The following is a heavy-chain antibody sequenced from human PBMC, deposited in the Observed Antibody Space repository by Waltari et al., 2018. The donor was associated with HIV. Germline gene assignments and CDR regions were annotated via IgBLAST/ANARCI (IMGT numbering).Heavy chain of an antibody. CDR3: ARADYDFWSGSVYYYYGMDV. J-gene: IGHJ6*02. D-gene: IGHD3-3*01. CDR2: IKQDGSEK. V-gene: IGHV3-7*01. CDR1: GFTFSSSW. Sequence: EVQLVESGGGLVQPGGSLRLSCAAAGFTFSSSWVSWVRRVPGKGLEWVANIKQDGSEKYYVDSVKGRFTISRDNAKNSLYLQMNSLRAEDTAVYYCARADYDFWSGSVYYYYGMDVWGQGTTVTVSS.